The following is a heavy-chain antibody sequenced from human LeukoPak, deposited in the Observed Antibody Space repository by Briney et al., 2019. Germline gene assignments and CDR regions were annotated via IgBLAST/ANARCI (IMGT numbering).Heavy chain of an antibody. J-gene: IGHJ4*02. CDR1: GFTVSSNY. CDR3: AKKGHLYGSGKLVY. Sequence: GGSLRLSCAASGFTVSSNYMSWVRQAPGKGLEGVAVIYSGGSKYYADTVKGRFTISRDNSKNTLYLQMNSLRAEDTAVYYCAKKGHLYGSGKLVYWGQGTLVTVSS. D-gene: IGHD3-10*01. V-gene: IGHV3-66*01. CDR2: IYSGGSK.